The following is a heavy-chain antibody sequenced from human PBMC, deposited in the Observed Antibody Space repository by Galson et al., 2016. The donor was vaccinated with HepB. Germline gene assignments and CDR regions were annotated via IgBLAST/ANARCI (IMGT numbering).Heavy chain of an antibody. V-gene: IGHV3-74*01. CDR1: GFTFNDYW. D-gene: IGHD1-26*01. CDR2: INNDGSSS. Sequence: SLRLSCAASGFTFNDYWMHWVRRAPGRGLDWVSRINNDGSSSTYADSVKGRFTISRDNAKNTLYLQMNSLRAKDTTVYYCVRDMYGSYFAFDIWGQGTMVTVSS. CDR3: VRDMYGSYFAFDI. J-gene: IGHJ3*02.